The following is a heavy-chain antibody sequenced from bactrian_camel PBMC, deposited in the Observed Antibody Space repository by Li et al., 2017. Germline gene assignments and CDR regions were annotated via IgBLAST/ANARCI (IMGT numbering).Heavy chain of an antibody. V-gene: IGHV3S53*01. CDR3: TKDRSYGTRNWVQST. J-gene: IGHJ4*01. D-gene: IGHD3*01. CDR2: LSGHGGT. CDR1: GYEFSTGC. Sequence: HVQLVESGGGSAQPGGSLRLSCVASGYEFSTGCMGWFRQFPGKDRQVVAGLSGHGGTSYADSVKGRFTISQDNAKNTLYLQMNSLKPEDTAMYYCTKDRSYGTRNWVQSTRGQGTQVTVS.